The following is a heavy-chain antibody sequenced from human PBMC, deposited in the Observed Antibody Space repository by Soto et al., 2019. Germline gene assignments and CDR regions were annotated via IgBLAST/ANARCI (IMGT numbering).Heavy chain of an antibody. CDR1: GGSVSSGSYY. D-gene: IGHD1-26*01. J-gene: IGHJ4*02. CDR3: TTDRWELPQGGDY. Sequence: VQLQESGPGLVKPSETLSLTCTVSGGSVSSGSYYWSWIRQPPGKGLEWIGRIKSKTDGGTTDYAAPVKGRFTISRDDSKNTLYLQMNSLKTEDTAVYYCTTDRWELPQGGDYWGQGTLVTVSS. V-gene: IGHV3-15*01. CDR2: IKSKTDGGTT.